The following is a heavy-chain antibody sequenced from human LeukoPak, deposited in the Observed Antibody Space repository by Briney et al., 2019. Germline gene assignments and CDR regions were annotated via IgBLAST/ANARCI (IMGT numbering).Heavy chain of an antibody. D-gene: IGHD6-19*01. CDR1: GFTFSSYA. V-gene: IGHV3-23*01. J-gene: IGHJ4*02. Sequence: GGSLRLSCAASGFTFSSYAMSWVRQAPGKGLEWVSAISGSGGSTYYADSVKGRFTISRDNSKNTLYLQMNSLRAEDTAVYYCAKDRPPTFIAEAGTNGNDYWGQGTLVTVSS. CDR3: AKDRPPTFIAEAGTNGNDY. CDR2: ISGSGGST.